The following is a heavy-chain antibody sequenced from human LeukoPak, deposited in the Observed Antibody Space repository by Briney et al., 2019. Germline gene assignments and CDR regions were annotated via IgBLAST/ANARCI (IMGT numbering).Heavy chain of an antibody. CDR2: INPNSGGT. D-gene: IGHD2-15*01. Sequence: GASVKVPCKASGYTFTCDYMYWVRQAPGQGLEWMGWINPNSGGTKYAQKFQGRVTMTRDTSISTAYMELSRLRSDDTAVYYCARPVLGDGTVAAQFEHWGQGTLVTVSS. V-gene: IGHV1-2*02. CDR1: GYTFTCDY. J-gene: IGHJ4*02. CDR3: ARPVLGDGTVAAQFEH.